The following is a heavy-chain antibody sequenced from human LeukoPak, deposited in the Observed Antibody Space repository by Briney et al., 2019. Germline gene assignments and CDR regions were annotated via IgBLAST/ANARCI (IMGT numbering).Heavy chain of an antibody. CDR2: IKQDESEK. J-gene: IGHJ3*02. V-gene: IGHV3-7*03. CDR1: GFTFSNYW. Sequence: GGSLRLSCSASGFTFSNYWMSWVRQAPGKGLEWVANIKQDESEKYYVDSVKGRFTISRDNSKNSLYLQMNSLRTEDIALYYCAKVYYGSGSYYALNDSFDIWGQGTMVTVSS. D-gene: IGHD3-10*01. CDR3: AKVYYGSGSYYALNDSFDI.